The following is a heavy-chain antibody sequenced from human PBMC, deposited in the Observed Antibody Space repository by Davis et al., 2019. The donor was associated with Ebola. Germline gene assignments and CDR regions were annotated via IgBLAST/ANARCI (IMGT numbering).Heavy chain of an antibody. J-gene: IGHJ4*02. CDR2: ISGSGGST. V-gene: IGHV3-23*01. D-gene: IGHD5-18*01. CDR1: GFTFSSYA. CDR3: AKDYEGYSYGYFSPLDY. Sequence: GESLKISCAASGFTFSSYAMSWVRQAPGKGLEWVPAISGSGGSTYYADSVKGWFTISRDNSKNTLYLQMNSLRAEDTAVYYCAKDYEGYSYGYFSPLDYWGQGTLVTVSS.